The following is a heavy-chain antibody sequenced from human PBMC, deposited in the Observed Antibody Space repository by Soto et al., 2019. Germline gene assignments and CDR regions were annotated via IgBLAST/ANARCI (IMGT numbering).Heavy chain of an antibody. J-gene: IGHJ4*02. CDR1: GFTFSDYA. Sequence: GGSLRLSCAASGFTFSDYAMHWVRQAPGKGLEWVAVISSDGGDKHYADSVKGRFTISRDNSKNTLNLQLNSLRAEDTAVYYCAKDFTVGAADYYFDYWGQGTLVTVSS. V-gene: IGHV3-30*18. CDR2: ISSDGGDK. CDR3: AKDFTVGAADYYFDY. D-gene: IGHD1-26*01.